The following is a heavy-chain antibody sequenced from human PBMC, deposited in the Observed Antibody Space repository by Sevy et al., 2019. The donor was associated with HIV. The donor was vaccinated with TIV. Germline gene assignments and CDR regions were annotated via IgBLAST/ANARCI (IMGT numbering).Heavy chain of an antibody. J-gene: IGHJ4*02. CDR2: IWSDGTYK. D-gene: IGHD3-3*01. CDR3: ARGGYYEDNASYYAFDS. Sequence: GGSLRLSCAADGFTFSSYAMHWVRQAPGKGLEWVAIIWSDGTYKYHGDSVKGRFTISRDNSKNTLYLQMNNLRVEDTAVYYDARGGYYEDNASYYAFDSWGQGTLVTVSS. V-gene: IGHV3-33*01. CDR1: GFTFSSYA.